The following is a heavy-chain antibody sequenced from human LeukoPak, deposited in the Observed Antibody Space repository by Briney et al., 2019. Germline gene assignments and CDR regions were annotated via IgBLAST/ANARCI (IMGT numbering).Heavy chain of an antibody. J-gene: IGHJ5*02. V-gene: IGHV1-69*04. Sequence: GRIIPILGIANYAQKLQGRVTMTTDTSTSTAYMELRSLRSDDTAVYYCARVQGSWWFDPWGQGTLVTVSS. CDR3: ARVQGSWWFDP. CDR2: IIPILGIA. D-gene: IGHD2-15*01.